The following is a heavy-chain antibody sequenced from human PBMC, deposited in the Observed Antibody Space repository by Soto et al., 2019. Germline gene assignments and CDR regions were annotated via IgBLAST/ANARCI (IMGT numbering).Heavy chain of an antibody. D-gene: IGHD2-15*01. V-gene: IGHV4-39*07. CDR3: AREGSGGTWDAFDI. CDR2: VYYGGST. Sequence: SETLSLTCSVSGGSIGSVDNYWSWIRQAPGKGLEWIGSVYYGGSTFYNPSLKSRVTISVDTSKNQFSLKLSSVTAADTAVYYCAREGSGGTWDAFDIWGQGTMVTVSS. CDR1: GGSIGSVDNY. J-gene: IGHJ3*02.